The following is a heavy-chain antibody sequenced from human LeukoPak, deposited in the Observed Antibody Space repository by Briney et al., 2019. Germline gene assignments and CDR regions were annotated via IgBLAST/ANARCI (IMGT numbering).Heavy chain of an antibody. V-gene: IGHV3-30*03. Sequence: GGSLRLSCAASGFTFSSYGMHWVRHAPGKGLEWVSVISYEGSNKYYADSVKGRFTISRDNSKNTLYLQMNSLRAEDTAVYYCAREGGYYYYMDVWGKGTTVTVSS. CDR1: GFTFSSYG. CDR2: ISYEGSNK. J-gene: IGHJ6*03. CDR3: AREGGYYYYMDV.